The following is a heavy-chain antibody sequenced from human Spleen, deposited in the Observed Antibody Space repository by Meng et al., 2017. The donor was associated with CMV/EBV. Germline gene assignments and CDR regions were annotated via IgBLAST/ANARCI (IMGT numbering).Heavy chain of an antibody. V-gene: IGHV1-18*01. CDR3: AREWNEGYYYYGMDV. CDR1: GYTFTSYG. J-gene: IGHJ6*02. D-gene: IGHD1-1*01. CDR2: ISAYNGNT. Sequence: ASVKVSCKASGYTFTSYGISWVRQAPGQGLEWMGWISAYNGNTNYAQKVQGRVTMTTDTSTSTVYMELRSLRSDDTAVYYCAREWNEGYYYYGMDVWGQGTTVTVSS.